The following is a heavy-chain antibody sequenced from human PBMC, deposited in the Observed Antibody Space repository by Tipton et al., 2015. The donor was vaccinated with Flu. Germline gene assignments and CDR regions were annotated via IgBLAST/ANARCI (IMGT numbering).Heavy chain of an antibody. V-gene: IGHV4-4*07. CDR2: IYTSGST. CDR1: GGSISSYY. Sequence: LRLSCTVSGGSISSYYWSWIQQPAGKGLEWIGRIYTSGSTSYNPSLKSRVTMSVDTSKNQFSLKLSSVTAADTAVYYCARGSGSGTFMIFDLWGQGTLVTVSS. J-gene: IGHJ4*02. D-gene: IGHD3-10*01. CDR3: ARGSGSGTFMIFDL.